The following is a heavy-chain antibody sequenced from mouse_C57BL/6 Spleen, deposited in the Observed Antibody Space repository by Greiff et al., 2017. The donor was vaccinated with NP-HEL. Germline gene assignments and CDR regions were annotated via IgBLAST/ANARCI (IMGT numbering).Heavy chain of an antibody. V-gene: IGHV3-6*01. J-gene: IGHJ3*01. D-gene: IGHD1-1*01. CDR2: ISYDGSN. CDR1: GYSITSGYY. Sequence: EVQVVESGPGLVKPSQSLSLTCSVTGYSITSGYYWNWIRQFPGNKLEWMGYISYDGSNNYNPSLKNRISITRDTSKNQFFLKLNSVTTEDTATYYCAREGYGSSPFAYWGQGTLVTVSA. CDR3: AREGYGSSPFAY.